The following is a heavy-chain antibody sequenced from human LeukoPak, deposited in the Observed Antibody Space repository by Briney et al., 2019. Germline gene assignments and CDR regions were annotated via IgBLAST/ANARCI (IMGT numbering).Heavy chain of an antibody. CDR2: IYYDGST. CDR3: ARGWAPTYYDFWSGYYTHYFDY. CDR1: GFTVSSNY. V-gene: IGHV3-53*01. D-gene: IGHD3-3*01. Sequence: GGSLRLSCAASGFTVSSNYMSWVRQTPGKGLEWVSIIYYDGSTYYADSVKGRFTISRDNAKNSLYLQMNSLRAEDTAVYYCARGWAPTYYDFWSGYYTHYFDYWGQGTLVTVSS. J-gene: IGHJ4*02.